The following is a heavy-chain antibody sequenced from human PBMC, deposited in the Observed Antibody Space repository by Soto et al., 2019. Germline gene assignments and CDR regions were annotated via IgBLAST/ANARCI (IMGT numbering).Heavy chain of an antibody. J-gene: IGHJ4*02. Sequence: EVQLVESGGGLVQPGGSLRLSCAASGVTVSSNYMSWVRQVPGKGLGWVSVVYSGGSIYYVDSVKGRFTISRDESKYTVNLQVISLGAEDRGVYYSVKRGDKDDGGYFDYWGQGTLVSVSS. CDR3: VKRGDKDDGGYFDY. CDR2: VYSGGSI. D-gene: IGHD2-21*02. V-gene: IGHV3-66*04. CDR1: GVTVSSNY.